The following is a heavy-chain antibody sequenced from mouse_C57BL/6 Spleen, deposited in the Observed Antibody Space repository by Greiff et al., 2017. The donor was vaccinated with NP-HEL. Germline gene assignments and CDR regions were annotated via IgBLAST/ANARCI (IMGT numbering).Heavy chain of an antibody. V-gene: IGHV14-4*01. CDR2: IYPEIGDT. Sequence: VQLQQSGAELVRPGASVKLSCTASGFNIKDDYMHWVKQRPEQGLEWIGWIYPEIGDTEYASKFQGKATITADTSSNTANLQLSSLTSEDTAVYYCTPRGFAYWGQGTLVTVSA. CDR3: TPRGFAY. J-gene: IGHJ3*01. CDR1: GFNIKDDY.